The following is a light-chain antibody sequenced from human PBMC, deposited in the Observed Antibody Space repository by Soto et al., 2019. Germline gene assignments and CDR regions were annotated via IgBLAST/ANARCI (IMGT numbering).Light chain of an antibody. CDR3: QQYGSSST. J-gene: IGKJ1*01. V-gene: IGKV3-20*01. CDR1: QSVSNN. CDR2: GAS. Sequence: EIVMTQSPATLSVSPGERATLSCRASQSVSNNVAWYQQKPGQAPRLLISGASSRATGIPDRFTGSGSGTDFTLTISRLEPEDFAVYYCQQYGSSSTFGQGTKVDI.